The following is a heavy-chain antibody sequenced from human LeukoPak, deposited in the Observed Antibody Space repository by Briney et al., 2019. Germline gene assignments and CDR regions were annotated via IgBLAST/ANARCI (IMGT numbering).Heavy chain of an antibody. D-gene: IGHD2-21*02. V-gene: IGHV1-18*01. Sequence: EASVKVSCKASGYTFTSYGISWVRQAPGQGLEWMGWISAYNGNTNYAQKLQGRVTMTTDTSTSTAYMELRSLRSDDTAVYYCARSPYIVVVTANYFDYWGQGTLVTVSS. CDR1: GYTFTSYG. J-gene: IGHJ4*02. CDR3: ARSPYIVVVTANYFDY. CDR2: ISAYNGNT.